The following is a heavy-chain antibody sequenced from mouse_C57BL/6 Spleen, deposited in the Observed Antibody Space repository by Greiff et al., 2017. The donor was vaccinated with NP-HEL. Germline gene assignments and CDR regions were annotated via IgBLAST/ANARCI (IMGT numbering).Heavy chain of an antibody. J-gene: IGHJ4*01. CDR1: GYTFTSYW. CDR3: ARWSNYVYYYAMDY. V-gene: IGHV1-69*01. CDR2: IDPSDSYT. D-gene: IGHD2-5*01. Sequence: QVQLQQPGAELVMPGASVKLSCKASGYTFTSYWMYWVKQRPGQGLEWIGEIDPSDSYTNYNQKFKGKSTLTVDKSSSTAYMQLSSLTSEDSAVYYCARWSNYVYYYAMDYWGQGTSVTVSS.